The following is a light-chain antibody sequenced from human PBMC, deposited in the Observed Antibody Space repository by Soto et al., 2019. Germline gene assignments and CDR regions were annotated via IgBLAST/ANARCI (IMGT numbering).Light chain of an antibody. J-gene: IGKJ1*01. CDR2: GAS. Sequence: EIVLTQSPGTLSLSPGERATLSCRASQSVSSSYLAWYQQKPGQAPRLLIYGASSRATGIPGRFSGSGSGTDFSLPISRLEPEDFAVYYCQQYGSSPPQTFGQGTKVEIK. CDR1: QSVSSSY. V-gene: IGKV3-20*01. CDR3: QQYGSSPPQT.